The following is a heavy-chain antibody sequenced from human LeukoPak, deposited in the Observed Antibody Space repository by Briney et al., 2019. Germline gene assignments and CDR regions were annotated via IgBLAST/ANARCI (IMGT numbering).Heavy chain of an antibody. CDR2: ISGSGGST. J-gene: IGHJ4*02. D-gene: IGHD6-19*01. V-gene: IGHV3-23*01. CDR3: ASRGYSSGWYFDY. CDR1: GFTFSSYG. Sequence: QAGGSLRLSCAASGFTFSSYGMSWVRQAPGKGLEWVSAISGSGGSTYYADSVKGRFTISRDNSKNTLYLQMNSLRAEDTAVYYCASRGYSSGWYFDYWGQGTLVTVSS.